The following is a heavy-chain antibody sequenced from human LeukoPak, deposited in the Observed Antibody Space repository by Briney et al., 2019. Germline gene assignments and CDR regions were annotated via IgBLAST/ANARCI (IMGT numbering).Heavy chain of an antibody. J-gene: IGHJ4*02. CDR3: ARVVVGATILFNY. CDR2: IYYSGST. Sequence: SETLSLTCAVYGGSFSGYYWSWIRQPPGKGLEWIGYIYYSGSTNYNPSLKSRVTISVDTSKNQFSLKLSSVTAADTAVYYCARVVVGATILFNYWGQGTLVTVSS. CDR1: GGSFSGYY. D-gene: IGHD1-26*01. V-gene: IGHV4-59*01.